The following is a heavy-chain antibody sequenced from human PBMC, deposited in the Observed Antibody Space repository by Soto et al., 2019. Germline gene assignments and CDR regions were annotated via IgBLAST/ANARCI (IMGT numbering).Heavy chain of an antibody. CDR2: ISGSGGST. D-gene: IGHD6-19*01. V-gene: IGHV3-23*01. Sequence: GGSLRLSFAASGFTFSSYAMSWVRQAPGKGLEWVSAISGSGGSTYYADPVKGRFTISRDNSKNTLYLQMNSLRAEDTAVYYCAKGAVARHMYGMDVWGQGTTVTVSS. CDR1: GFTFSSYA. J-gene: IGHJ6*02. CDR3: AKGAVARHMYGMDV.